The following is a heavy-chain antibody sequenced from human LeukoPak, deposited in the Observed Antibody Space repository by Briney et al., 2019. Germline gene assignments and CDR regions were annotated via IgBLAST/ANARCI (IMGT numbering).Heavy chain of an antibody. CDR3: ARVRAESMDV. CDR2: IYSGGTT. CDR1: GFTVSSNY. V-gene: IGHV3-53*04. J-gene: IGHJ6*02. Sequence: GGSLRLSCAVSGFTVSSNYMRWVRRAPGKGLEWVSVIYSGGTTYYADSVKGRFTISRHNSKNMLYLQMNSLRAEDTAVYYCARVRAESMDVWGLGTTVTVSS.